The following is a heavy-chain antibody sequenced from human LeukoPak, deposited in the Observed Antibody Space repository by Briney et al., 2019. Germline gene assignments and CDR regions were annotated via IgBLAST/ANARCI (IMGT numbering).Heavy chain of an antibody. V-gene: IGHV3-23*01. CDR1: GFTFSSYV. Sequence: GGSLRLSRAASGFTFSSYVMSWVRQAPGKGLEWVSAVSGGGGSTYYADSVKGRFTISRDNSKNTLYLQMNSLRAEDTAVYYCAKDAPGGRSGYNDYWGQGTLVTVSS. D-gene: IGHD3-3*01. CDR3: AKDAPGGRSGYNDY. CDR2: VSGGGGST. J-gene: IGHJ4*02.